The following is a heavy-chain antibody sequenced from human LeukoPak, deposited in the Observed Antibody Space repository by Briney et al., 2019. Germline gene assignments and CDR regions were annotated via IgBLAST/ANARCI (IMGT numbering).Heavy chain of an antibody. CDR1: GGSFSGYY. D-gene: IGHD2-15*01. J-gene: IGHJ4*02. Sequence: PSETLSLTCAVSGGSFSGYYWSWIRQSPGKGLEWIGEINYSGNTKYNPSLKSRLTISVDTSKNQFSLKLSSVTAADTAVYYCARDGGDCDGGSCYSDNWGQGTLVTVSS. CDR2: INYSGNT. V-gene: IGHV4-34*01. CDR3: ARDGGDCDGGSCYSDN.